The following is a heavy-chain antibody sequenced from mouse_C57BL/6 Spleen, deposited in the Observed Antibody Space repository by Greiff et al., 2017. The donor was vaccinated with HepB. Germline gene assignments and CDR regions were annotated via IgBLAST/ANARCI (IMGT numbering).Heavy chain of an antibody. CDR1: GYSFTGYY. J-gene: IGHJ4*01. V-gene: IGHV1-42*01. CDR2: INPSTGGT. CDR3: ARRDYYGSDYYAMDY. D-gene: IGHD1-1*01. Sequence: EVKLVESGPELVKPGASVKISCKASGYSFTGYYMNWVKQSPEKSLEWIGEINPSTGGTTYNQKFKAKATLTVDKSSSTAYMQLKSLTSEDSAVYYCARRDYYGSDYYAMDYWGQGTSVTVSS.